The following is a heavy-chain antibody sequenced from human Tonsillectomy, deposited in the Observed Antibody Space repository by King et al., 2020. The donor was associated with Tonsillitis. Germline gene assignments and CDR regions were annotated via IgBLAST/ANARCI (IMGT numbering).Heavy chain of an antibody. V-gene: IGHV3-23*04. CDR3: AKDWGSKGVVITHDAFDI. Sequence: VQLVESGGGLVQPGGSLRLSCAASGFTFSSYAMSWVRQAPGKGREWVSAISGSGGSTYYADSVKGRFTISRDNSKNTRYLQMNSLRAEDTAVYYCAKDWGSKGVVITHDAFDIWGQGTMVTVSS. D-gene: IGHD3-22*01. CDR2: ISGSGGST. CDR1: GFTFSSYA. J-gene: IGHJ3*02.